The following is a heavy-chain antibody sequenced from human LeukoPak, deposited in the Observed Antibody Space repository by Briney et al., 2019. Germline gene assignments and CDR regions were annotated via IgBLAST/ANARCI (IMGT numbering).Heavy chain of an antibody. CDR1: GFTSSSYE. CDR3: ARDLRFGELYFDY. D-gene: IGHD3-10*01. V-gene: IGHV3-48*03. CDR2: ISSSGSTI. Sequence: GGSLRLSCAASGFTSSSYELNWVRQAPGKGLEWVSYISSSGSTIYYADSVKGRFTISRDNAKNSLYLQMNSLRAEDTAVYYCARDLRFGELYFDYWGQGTLVTVSS. J-gene: IGHJ4*02.